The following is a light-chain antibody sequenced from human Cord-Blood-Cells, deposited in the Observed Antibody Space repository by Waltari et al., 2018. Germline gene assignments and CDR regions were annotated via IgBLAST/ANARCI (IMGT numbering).Light chain of an antibody. Sequence: DIQMTQSPSTLSASVGGRVTITCRASQSISSWLAWYQQKPGKAPKLLIYDASSLESGGPARFSGSGPGTEVALTISSLQPDDFATYYCQQYNSYSGTFGQGTKVEIK. V-gene: IGKV1-5*01. CDR1: QSISSW. CDR3: QQYNSYSGT. CDR2: DAS. J-gene: IGKJ1*01.